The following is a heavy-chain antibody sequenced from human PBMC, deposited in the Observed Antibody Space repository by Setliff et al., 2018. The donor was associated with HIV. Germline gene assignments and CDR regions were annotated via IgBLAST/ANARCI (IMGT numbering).Heavy chain of an antibody. Sequence: PSETLSLTCTVSGGSISNYYWSWIRQPPGKGLQWIGYTYYSGSTNYNPSLKSRVTISVDTSKNQFSLKLSSVTAADTAVYYCARAGDGSPFYYSYYMDVWGKGTTVTVSS. CDR2: TYYSGST. V-gene: IGHV4-59*01. D-gene: IGHD1-26*01. CDR3: ARAGDGSPFYYSYYMDV. J-gene: IGHJ6*03. CDR1: GGSISNYY.